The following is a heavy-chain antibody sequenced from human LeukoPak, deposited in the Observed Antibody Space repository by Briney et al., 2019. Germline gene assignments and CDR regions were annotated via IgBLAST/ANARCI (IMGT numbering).Heavy chain of an antibody. D-gene: IGHD2-2*01. CDR3: ARARAVVPAAVYYYYYMDV. V-gene: IGHV1-69*05. Sequence: GASVKVSCKASGGTFSSYAISWVRQAPGQGLEWMGGIIPIFGTANYAQKFQGRVTITTDESTSTAYMELSSLRSEDTAVYYCARARAVVPAAVYYYYYMDVWGKGTTVTVSS. J-gene: IGHJ6*03. CDR1: GGTFSSYA. CDR2: IIPIFGTA.